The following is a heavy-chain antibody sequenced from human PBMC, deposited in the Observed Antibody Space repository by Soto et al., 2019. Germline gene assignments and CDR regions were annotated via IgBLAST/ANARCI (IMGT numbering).Heavy chain of an antibody. CDR1: AGNIVGGGDC. V-gene: IGHV4-30-4*01. Sequence: LSLRCSVVAGNIVGGGDCWSWVRQSPGKGLEWLGYIYYSGSTYYNPSLKGRVMMTIDTSKHQFSLNLSSVTAADTAVFYCGRGQTAIDVWGQGTTLTVSS. D-gene: IGHD5-18*01. CDR3: GRGQTAIDV. J-gene: IGHJ6*01. CDR2: IYYSGST.